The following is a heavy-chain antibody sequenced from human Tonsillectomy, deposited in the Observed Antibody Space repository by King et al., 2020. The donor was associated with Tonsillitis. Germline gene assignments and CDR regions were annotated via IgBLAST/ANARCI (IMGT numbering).Heavy chain of an antibody. V-gene: IGHV4-39*01. Sequence: QLQLQESGPGLVKPSETLSLTCTVSGGSITTSSYYWGWIRQPPGKGLEWIGSIYYSGSTYYNPSLRSRVTISVYTSKNQFSLKLSSVTAADTAVYYCAGHSGYYDSSGYSYDHWGQGTLVTVSS. CDR2: IYYSGST. CDR1: GGSITTSSYY. D-gene: IGHD3-22*01. CDR3: AGHSGYYDSSGYSYDH. J-gene: IGHJ4*02.